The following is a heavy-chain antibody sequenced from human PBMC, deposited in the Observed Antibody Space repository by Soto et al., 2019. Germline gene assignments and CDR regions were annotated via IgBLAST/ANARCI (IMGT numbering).Heavy chain of an antibody. CDR2: IIPIFGTA. J-gene: IGHJ6*02. D-gene: IGHD5-18*01. Sequence: SVKVSCKASGGTFSSYAISWVRQAPGQGLEWMGGIIPIFGTANYAQKFQGRVTITADESTSTAYMELSSLRSEDTAVYYCARGLGGGYSYGYYGYYYYYGMDGWGQGTTVTVAS. V-gene: IGHV1-69*13. CDR1: GGTFSSYA. CDR3: ARGLGGGYSYGYYGYYYYYGMDG.